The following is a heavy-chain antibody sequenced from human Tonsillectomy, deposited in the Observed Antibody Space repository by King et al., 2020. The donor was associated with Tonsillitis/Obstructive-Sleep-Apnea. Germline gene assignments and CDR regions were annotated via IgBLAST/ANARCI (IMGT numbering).Heavy chain of an antibody. CDR3: ATARSFSEYYFDY. Sequence: VQLVESGGGLVQPGRSLRLSCAASGFTFDDYAMHWVRHAPGKGLEWVSGISWNSGSIGYADSVKGRFTISRDNAKNSLYLQMNSLRAEDTALYYCATARSFSEYYFDYWGQGTLVTVSS. J-gene: IGHJ4*02. CDR1: GFTFDDYA. V-gene: IGHV3-9*01. CDR2: ISWNSGSI. D-gene: IGHD1-26*01.